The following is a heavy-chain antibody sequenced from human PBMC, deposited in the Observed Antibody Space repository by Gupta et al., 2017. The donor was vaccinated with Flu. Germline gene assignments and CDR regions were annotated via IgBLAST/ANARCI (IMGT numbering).Heavy chain of an antibody. Sequence: QVQLVESGGGVVQPGRSLRLSCAASGFTFSSYGMHWVRQAPGKGLEWVAVIWYDGSNKYYADSVKGRVTISRDNSKNTLYLQMNSLRAEDTAVYYCAREGPRTTGPNHPVFDIWGQGTMVTVSS. CDR1: GFTFSSYG. CDR2: IWYDGSNK. CDR3: AREGPRTTGPNHPVFDI. J-gene: IGHJ3*02. V-gene: IGHV3-33*01. D-gene: IGHD1-1*01.